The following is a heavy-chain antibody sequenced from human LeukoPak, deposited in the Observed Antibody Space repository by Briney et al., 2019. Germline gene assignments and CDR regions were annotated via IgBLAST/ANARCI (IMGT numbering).Heavy chain of an antibody. V-gene: IGHV3-23*01. CDR1: GFIFDTHT. J-gene: IGHJ6*02. CDR2: ISGSGDST. CDR3: AGGAAVRGRDF. D-gene: IGHD2/OR15-2a*01. Sequence: GGSLRLSCTASGFIFDTHTLTWVRQAPGKGLEWVASISGSGDSTNYGDSVKGRFTISRDNFKRTVHLEMSNLRADDTAMYYGAGGAAVRGRDFGALGTRVIVPS.